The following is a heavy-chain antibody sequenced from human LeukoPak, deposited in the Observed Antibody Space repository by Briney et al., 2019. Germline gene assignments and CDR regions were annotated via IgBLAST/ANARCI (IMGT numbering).Heavy chain of an antibody. CDR2: IHSSGST. CDR3: VRDRGGF. D-gene: IGHD3-10*01. CDR1: GGSMTNYY. J-gene: IGHJ4*02. V-gene: IGHV4-59*01. Sequence: SETLSLTCTVSGGSMTNYYWNWMRQPPGKGLEWIGNIHSSGSTHYKSSLKSRMTISIDTSKNQVFPKLTSVTAADTAVYYCVRDRGGFWGQGTLVTVSS.